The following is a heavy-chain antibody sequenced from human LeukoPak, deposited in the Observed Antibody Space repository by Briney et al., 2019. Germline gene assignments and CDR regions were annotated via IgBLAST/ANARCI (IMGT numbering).Heavy chain of an antibody. CDR3: ARGYNYGYSH. J-gene: IGHJ4*02. CDR1: GFTFSSHA. V-gene: IGHV3-21*01. Sequence: GGSLRLSCAASGFTFSSHALSWVRQAPGKGLEWVSSLSGSGYNTYYADSVKGRFTISRDNAKNSLYLEMNSLRAEDTAVYYCARGYNYGYSHWGQGTLVTVSS. D-gene: IGHD5-18*01. CDR2: LSGSGYNT.